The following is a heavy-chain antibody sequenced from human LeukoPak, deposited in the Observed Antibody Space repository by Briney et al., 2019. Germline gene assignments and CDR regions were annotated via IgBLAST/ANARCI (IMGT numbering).Heavy chain of an antibody. J-gene: IGHJ4*02. D-gene: IGHD5-18*01. Sequence: SETLSLTCSVSGGSISSYYWSWIRQPPGKGLEWIGYIYYSGSTNYNPSLKSRVTISVDTSKNQFSLKLSSVTAADTAVYYCASGYSYGLSSDYWGQGTLVTVSS. CDR2: IYYSGST. V-gene: IGHV4-59*01. CDR3: ASGYSYGLSSDY. CDR1: GGSISSYY.